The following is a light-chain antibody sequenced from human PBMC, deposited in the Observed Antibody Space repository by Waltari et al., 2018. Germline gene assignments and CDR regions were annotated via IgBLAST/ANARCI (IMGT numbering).Light chain of an antibody. J-gene: IGLJ1*01. CDR3: TSYTGFSVRPYV. CDR2: DFS. V-gene: IGLV2-14*03. CDR1: SSDDGSYRY. Sequence: QSALTQPASVSGSPGQSITLSCTGTSSDDGSYRYVSWYQQHPGKAPKLLIYDFSNRPSEVSNRFSGSKSGYTASLTISGLQTEDEATYYCTSYTGFSVRPYVFGTGTKVTVL.